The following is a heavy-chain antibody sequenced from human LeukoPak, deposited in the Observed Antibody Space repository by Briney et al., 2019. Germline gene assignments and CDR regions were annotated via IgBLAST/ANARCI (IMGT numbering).Heavy chain of an antibody. D-gene: IGHD2-2*01. CDR1: GGSFSGYY. CDR2: INHSGST. CDR3: ARSSTVVAP. V-gene: IGHV4-34*01. J-gene: IGHJ4*02. Sequence: SETLSLTCTVYGGSFSGYYWSWIRQPPGKGLEWIGEINHSGSTNYNPSLKSRVTISVDTSKNQFSLKLSSVTAADTAVYYCARSSTVVAPWGQGTLVTVSS.